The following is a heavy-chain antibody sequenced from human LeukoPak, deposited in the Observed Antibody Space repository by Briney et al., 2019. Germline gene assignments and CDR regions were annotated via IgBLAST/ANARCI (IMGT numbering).Heavy chain of an antibody. J-gene: IGHJ4*02. Sequence: SETLSLTCAVYGGSFSGYYWSWIRQPPGKGLEWIGEINHSGSTNYNPSLKSRVTISVDTSKNQFSLKLSSVTAADTAVYYCARDPIPYGSGSYAYWGQGTLVTVSS. D-gene: IGHD3-10*01. CDR1: GGSFSGYY. V-gene: IGHV4-34*01. CDR2: INHSGST. CDR3: ARDPIPYGSGSYAY.